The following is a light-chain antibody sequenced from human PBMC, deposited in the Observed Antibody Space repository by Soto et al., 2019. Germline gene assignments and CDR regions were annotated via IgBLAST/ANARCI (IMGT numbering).Light chain of an antibody. CDR1: QSISSW. J-gene: IGKJ1*01. CDR2: DAS. V-gene: IGKV1-5*01. Sequence: DIQMTQSPSTLSASVGDRVTITCRASQSISSWLAWYQQKPGKAPKLLIYDASSLESGVPSRFSGSGSGTEFTLTISSLQPDDFATYYCQQYNIYSWTFGQGTKWIS. CDR3: QQYNIYSWT.